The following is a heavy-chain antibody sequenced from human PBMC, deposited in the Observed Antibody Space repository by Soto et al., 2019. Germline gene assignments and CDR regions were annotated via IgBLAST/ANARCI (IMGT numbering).Heavy chain of an antibody. J-gene: IGHJ4*02. CDR3: AGPDYDILTGYFYFDY. Sequence: GSLRLSCAASGFTFSSYSMNWVRQAPGKGLEWVSSISSSSSYIYYADSVKGRFTISRDNAKNSLYLQMNSLRAEDTAVYYCAGPDYDILTGYFYFDYWGQGTLVTVSS. CDR1: GFTFSSYS. V-gene: IGHV3-21*01. D-gene: IGHD3-9*01. CDR2: ISSSSSYI.